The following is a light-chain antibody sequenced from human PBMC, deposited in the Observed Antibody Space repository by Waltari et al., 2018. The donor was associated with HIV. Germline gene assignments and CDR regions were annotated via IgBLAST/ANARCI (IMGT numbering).Light chain of an antibody. CDR1: SSDVGSYNL. J-gene: IGLJ2*01. V-gene: IGLV2-23*01. Sequence: QSALTQPASVSGSPGQSITISCTGTSSDVGSYNLVSWYQQHPGKAPNLMIYEGSKRPAGVSKRFSGSKSGSTAARTISGLQAEDEAGYYCCSYAGSSPVLFGGGTKLTVL. CDR2: EGS. CDR3: CSYAGSSPVL.